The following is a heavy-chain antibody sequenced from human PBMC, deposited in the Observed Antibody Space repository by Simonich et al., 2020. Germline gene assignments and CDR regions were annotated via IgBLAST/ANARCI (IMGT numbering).Heavy chain of an antibody. D-gene: IGHD1-1*01. CDR2: IDPGDSET. Sequence: EVQLVQSVAEVKKPGEALKISCTGSGFSFTSYWIGWVRQMPWKGLEWMWIIDPGDSETRYSPPFQGQVTISADKSISTAYLQWSSLKASDTAMYYCARQLNDFDIWGQGTMVTVSS. J-gene: IGHJ3*02. V-gene: IGHV5-51*01. CDR1: GFSFTSYW. CDR3: ARQLNDFDI.